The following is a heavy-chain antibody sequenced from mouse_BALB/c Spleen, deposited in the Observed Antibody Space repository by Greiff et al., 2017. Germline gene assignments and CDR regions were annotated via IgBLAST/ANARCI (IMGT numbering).Heavy chain of an antibody. V-gene: IGHV1-62-2*01. D-gene: IGHD2-10*02. CDR2: FYPGSGSI. Sequence: QVQLQQSGAGLVKPGASVKLSCKASGYTFTEYIIHWVKQRSGQGLEWIGWFYPGSGSIKYNEKFKDKATLTADKSSSPVYMELSRLTSEDSAVYFCARHEGGLAWFAYWGQGTLVTVSA. CDR3: ARHEGGLAWFAY. J-gene: IGHJ3*01. CDR1: GYTFTEYI.